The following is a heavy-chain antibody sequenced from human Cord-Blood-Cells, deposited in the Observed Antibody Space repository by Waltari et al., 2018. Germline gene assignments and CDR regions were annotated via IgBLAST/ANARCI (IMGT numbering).Heavy chain of an antibody. J-gene: IGHJ4*02. Sequence: QVQLQESGPGLVKPSETLSLTCTVSGGSISSHYWSWIRQPPGKGLEWIGYLYYSGSTHYTPSLMSRVTISVDTSKNQFSLKLSSVTAADTAVYYCARGYSSGWFDYWGQGTLVTVSS. CDR3: ARGYSSGWFDY. D-gene: IGHD6-19*01. CDR2: LYYSGST. CDR1: GGSISSHY. V-gene: IGHV4-59*11.